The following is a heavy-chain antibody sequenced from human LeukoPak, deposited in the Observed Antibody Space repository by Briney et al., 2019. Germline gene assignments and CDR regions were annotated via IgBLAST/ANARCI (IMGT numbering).Heavy chain of an antibody. V-gene: IGHV4-4*07. CDR2: IYTSGST. J-gene: IGHJ4*02. CDR1: GGSISSYY. CDR3: ARSRLVIPAAMGIYYFDY. Sequence: PSETLSLTCTVSGGSISSYYWSWIRQPAGKGLEWIGRIYTSGSTYYNPSLKSRVTISVDTSKNQFSLKLSSVTAADTAVYYCARSRLVIPAAMGIYYFDYWGQGTLVTVSS. D-gene: IGHD2-2*01.